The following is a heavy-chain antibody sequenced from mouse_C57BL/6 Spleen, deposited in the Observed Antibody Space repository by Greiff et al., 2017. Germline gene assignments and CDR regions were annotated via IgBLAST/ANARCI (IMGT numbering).Heavy chain of an antibody. CDR3: ARPPTVVATDYAMDY. CDR2: ISSGGSYT. D-gene: IGHD1-1*01. J-gene: IGHJ4*01. Sequence: DVKLVESGGDLVKPGGSLKLSCAASGFTFSSYGMSWVRQTPDKRLEWVATISSGGSYTYYPASVKGRFTISRANAKNTLYLQMRSLKSEDTAMYYCARPPTVVATDYAMDYWGQGTSVTVSS. V-gene: IGHV5-6*02. CDR1: GFTFSSYG.